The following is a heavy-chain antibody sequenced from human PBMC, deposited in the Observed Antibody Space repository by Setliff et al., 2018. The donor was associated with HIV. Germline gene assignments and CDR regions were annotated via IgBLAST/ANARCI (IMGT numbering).Heavy chain of an antibody. J-gene: IGHJ4*02. CDR1: GGSVSGHY. CDR2: ITPSGDT. D-gene: IGHD1-1*01. Sequence: SETLSLTCAVYGGSVSGHYWGWFRQPPGKGLEWIGEITPSGDTNYIPSLKSRVTMSLDTSKNQFSLNLNSVTAADTAVYYCSNWNTTVDADSWGQGTLVTVSS. V-gene: IGHV4-34*01. CDR3: SNWNTTVDADS.